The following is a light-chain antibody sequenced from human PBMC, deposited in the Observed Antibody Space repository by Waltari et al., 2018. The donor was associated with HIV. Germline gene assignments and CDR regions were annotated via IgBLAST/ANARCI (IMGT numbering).Light chain of an antibody. CDR2: AAS. Sequence: DIQLTQSPSFLSASVGDSVTITCRASQGVSSYLAWYQQKPGKAPKLLIYAASTLVGGVPSRFSGSGSGTEFTLTISSLQPEDFATYYCQQLTFGGGTKVEIK. V-gene: IGKV1-9*01. J-gene: IGKJ4*01. CDR1: QGVSSY. CDR3: QQLT.